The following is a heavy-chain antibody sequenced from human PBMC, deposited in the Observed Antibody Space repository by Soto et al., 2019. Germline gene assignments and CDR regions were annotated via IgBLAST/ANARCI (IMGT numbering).Heavy chain of an antibody. V-gene: IGHV4-34*01. CDR2: INHSGST. D-gene: IGHD1-26*01. J-gene: IGHJ4*02. Sequence: QVQLQQWGAGLLKPSETLSLTCAVYGGSFSGYSWSWIRQPPGKGLEWIGEINHSGSTNYNPSLKSRITTSVDTSKNQFSLKVSTVTTADTAVYYCARYPDSGNEHFDYWGQGTLVTVAS. CDR3: ARYPDSGNEHFDY. CDR1: GGSFSGYS.